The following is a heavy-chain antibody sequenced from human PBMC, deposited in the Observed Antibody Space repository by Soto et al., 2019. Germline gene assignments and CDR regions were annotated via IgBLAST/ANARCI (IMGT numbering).Heavy chain of an antibody. J-gene: IGHJ4*02. CDR1: GGSISSGGYY. V-gene: IGHV4-31*03. D-gene: IGHD1-26*01. CDR3: ARGYYQYGVNVY. CDR2: IYYSGGT. Sequence: TLSLTCTVSGGSISSGGYYWSWIRQHPGKGLEWIGYIYYSGGTYCNAWLKSRVTISLDTSMNQFSLKLTSVTPADTAVYYWARGYYQYGVNVYWGQGTLVTVSS.